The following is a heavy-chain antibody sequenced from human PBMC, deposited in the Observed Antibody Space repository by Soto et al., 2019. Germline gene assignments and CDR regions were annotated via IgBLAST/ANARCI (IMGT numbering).Heavy chain of an antibody. V-gene: IGHV1-18*01. CDR1: GYSFNDYG. CDR3: ARCYCSVGSCYTCWHFDL. Sequence: QVQLEQSGAEVKKPGASVRVSCKASGYSFNDYGMSWVRQAPGQGLEWMGWIGPYEGVTNHAQTFQGRVTMTVDTSTTTVDMELRSLRSDDTAIYYCARCYCSVGSCYTCWHFDLWGPGTLVTVTA. J-gene: IGHJ2*01. CDR2: IGPYEGVT. D-gene: IGHD2-15*01.